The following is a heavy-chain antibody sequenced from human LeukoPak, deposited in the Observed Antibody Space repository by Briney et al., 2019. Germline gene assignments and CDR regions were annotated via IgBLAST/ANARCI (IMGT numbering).Heavy chain of an antibody. CDR3: ASKVPSSGYRHPPPYLDY. CDR1: GGSISSSNW. CDR2: IYHSGST. V-gene: IGHV4-4*02. D-gene: IGHD3-22*01. Sequence: SETLSLTCAVSGGSISSSNWWSWVRQPPGKGLEWIGEIYHSGSTNYNPSLKSRVTISVDKSKNQFSLKLSSVTAADPAVYYCASKVPSSGYRHPPPYLDYWGQGTLVTVSS. J-gene: IGHJ4*02.